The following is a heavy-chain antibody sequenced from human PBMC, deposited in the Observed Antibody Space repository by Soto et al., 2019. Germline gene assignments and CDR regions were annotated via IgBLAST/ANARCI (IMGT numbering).Heavy chain of an antibody. CDR2: ISSKPNRTSFYI. CDR3: AKEVFTGYDYKSFHYHVVDV. V-gene: IGHV3-21*01. J-gene: IGHJ6*02. CDR1: GFSFASYS. Sequence: GGSLRLSCAASGFSFASYSMNWLRQAPGKGLEWVSSISSKPNRTSFYIHYAESVKGRFTISRDNSNSTMSLQMDSLRPEDTAVYYCAKEVFTGYDYKSFHYHVVDVWGPGTTVTVSS. D-gene: IGHD5-12*01.